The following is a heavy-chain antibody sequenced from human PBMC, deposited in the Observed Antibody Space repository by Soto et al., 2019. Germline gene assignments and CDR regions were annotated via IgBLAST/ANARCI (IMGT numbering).Heavy chain of an antibody. CDR2: IYYSGST. CDR1: GGSISSGDSY. Sequence: QVQLQESGPGLVKPSQTLSLTCNVSGGSISSGDSYWSWIRQPPGKGLEWIGYIYYSGSTYYNPSHKSRVTVRVCTSKNPSALKLSSVTAADTAVYYCASEVTVTSPNRLDYWGQGTLVTVSS. V-gene: IGHV4-30-4*01. J-gene: IGHJ4*02. CDR3: ASEVTVTSPNRLDY. D-gene: IGHD4-17*01.